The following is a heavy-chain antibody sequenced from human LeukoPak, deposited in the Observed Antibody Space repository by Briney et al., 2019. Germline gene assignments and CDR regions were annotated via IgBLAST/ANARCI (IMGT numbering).Heavy chain of an antibody. Sequence: PGWSLRLSCAASGFTFSSYAMSWVRQAPGKGLEWVSAISGGSADYADSVKGRFSISIDNSKNTLYLQMNSLRAEDTAVYYCAKDRSSRYDFWSGSFSHYYYYYMDVWGKGTTVTVSS. J-gene: IGHJ6*03. CDR2: ISGGSA. CDR3: AKDRSSRYDFWSGSFSHYYYYYMDV. V-gene: IGHV3-23*01. D-gene: IGHD3-3*01. CDR1: GFTFSSYA.